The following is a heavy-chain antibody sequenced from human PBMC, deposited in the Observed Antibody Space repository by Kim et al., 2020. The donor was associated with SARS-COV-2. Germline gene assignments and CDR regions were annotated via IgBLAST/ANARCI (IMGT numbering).Heavy chain of an antibody. CDR2: IFYNGVT. V-gene: IGHV4-39*01. Sequence: SETLSLTCTVSGDSISDKTYYWAWLRQPPGKGLQWIGTIFYNGVTNYAQSLKSRVTISIDTSKNQFYLQMTPVTAADTAVYYCARPLTWASDREDSWG. D-gene: IGHD2-21*02. CDR1: GDSISDKTYY. CDR3: ARPLTWASDREDS. J-gene: IGHJ5*01.